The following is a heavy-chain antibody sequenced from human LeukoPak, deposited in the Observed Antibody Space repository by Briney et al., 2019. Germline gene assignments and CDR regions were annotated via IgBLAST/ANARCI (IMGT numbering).Heavy chain of an antibody. D-gene: IGHD2-15*01. CDR1: GAXISTSY. CDR2: IHYSGDI. Sequence: SETLSLTCTVSGAXISTSYCYWIRQPPGKGREWIGYIHYSGDINYNPSLKSRVTISAYTSKNQLSLKLSSVTAADTAVYYCARVGCSGGSCYPDYWGQGTLVTVSS. V-gene: IGHV4-59*01. CDR3: ARVGCSGGSCYPDY. J-gene: IGHJ4*02.